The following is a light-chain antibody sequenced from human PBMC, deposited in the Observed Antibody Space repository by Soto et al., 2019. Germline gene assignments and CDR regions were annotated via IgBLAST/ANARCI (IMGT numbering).Light chain of an antibody. CDR1: QSVGSN. Sequence: EIVLTHSPATLSVSPGERATLSCRASQSVGSNLAWYQQRPSQPPRLLIYDASTRATNIPARFGGGGSGTEFPLTISSLQSEDFAVYYCQQYNNWPYTFGQGTKLQIK. J-gene: IGKJ2*01. V-gene: IGKV3-15*01. CDR3: QQYNNWPYT. CDR2: DAS.